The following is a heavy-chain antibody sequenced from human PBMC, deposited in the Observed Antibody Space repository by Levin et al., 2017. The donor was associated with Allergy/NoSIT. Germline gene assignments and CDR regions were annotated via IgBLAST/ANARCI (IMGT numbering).Heavy chain of an antibody. D-gene: IGHD2-2*01. CDR1: GFTFSSYG. Sequence: GGSLRLSCAASGFTFSSYGMHWVRQAPGKGLEWVAVIWYDGSNKYYADSVKGRFTISRDNSKNTLYLQMNSLRAEDTAVYYCAREGLEDIVVVPAAKVFDYWGQGTLVTVSS. CDR3: AREGLEDIVVVPAAKVFDY. J-gene: IGHJ4*02. V-gene: IGHV3-33*01. CDR2: IWYDGSNK.